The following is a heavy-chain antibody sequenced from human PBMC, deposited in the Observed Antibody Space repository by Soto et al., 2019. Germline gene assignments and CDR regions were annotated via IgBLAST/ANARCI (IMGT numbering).Heavy chain of an antibody. CDR3: AKKGLGSLATYCNYGDCHYAFDL. Sequence: EVQLLESEGGLVQPGGSLRLSCAASGFTFTNYAMSWVRQAPGKGQEWVSTVSGGGDGTYYADSVKGRFSTSRDNSRNTVYLQMNSLRAEDTAVYYCAKKGLGSLATYCNYGDCHYAFDLWGQGTIVTVSS. D-gene: IGHD2-21*02. CDR2: VSGGGDGT. CDR1: GFTFTNYA. J-gene: IGHJ3*01. V-gene: IGHV3-23*01.